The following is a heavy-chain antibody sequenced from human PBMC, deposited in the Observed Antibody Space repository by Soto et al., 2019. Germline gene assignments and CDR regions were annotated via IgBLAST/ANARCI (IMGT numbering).Heavy chain of an antibody. CDR2: ISYDGSNK. D-gene: IGHD6-19*01. CDR1: GFTFSSYG. CDR3: AKDLSKGKWLLYYYYYGMDV. V-gene: IGHV3-30*18. J-gene: IGHJ6*02. Sequence: GGSLRLSCAASGFTFSSYGMHWVRQAPGKGLEWVAGISYDGSNKYYADSVKGRFTISRDNSKNTLYLQMNSLRAEDTAVYYCAKDLSKGKWLLYYYYYGMDVWGQGTTVNVPS.